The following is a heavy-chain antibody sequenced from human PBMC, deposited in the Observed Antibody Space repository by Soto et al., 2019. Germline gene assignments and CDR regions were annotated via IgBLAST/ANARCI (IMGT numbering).Heavy chain of an antibody. J-gene: IGHJ4*02. D-gene: IGHD1-1*01. Sequence: SETLSLTCSVSGFAISRGYYWSWVRQPPGKGLEWIGSIYPSVSSYHNPSLATRLRLSIDTSKNQFTLNLTSVTAADTALYFCAREKVETTCFDNWGQGIQVTVSS. CDR3: AREKVETTCFDN. CDR1: GFAISRGYY. V-gene: IGHV4-38-2*02. CDR2: IYPSVSS.